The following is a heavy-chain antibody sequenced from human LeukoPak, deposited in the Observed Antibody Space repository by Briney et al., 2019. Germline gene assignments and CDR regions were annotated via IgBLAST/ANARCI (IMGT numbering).Heavy chain of an antibody. Sequence: PSETLSLTCTVSGGSISSSSFYWGWIRQPPGKGLEWIGTIYYSGTTYYNPSLKSRVTISVDTPKNQFSLTVSAMTAADTAVYYCARGTMVRAPDYWGQGTLVTVSS. D-gene: IGHD3-10*01. J-gene: IGHJ4*02. CDR2: IYYSGTT. CDR1: GGSISSSSFY. V-gene: IGHV4-39*01. CDR3: ARGTMVRAPDY.